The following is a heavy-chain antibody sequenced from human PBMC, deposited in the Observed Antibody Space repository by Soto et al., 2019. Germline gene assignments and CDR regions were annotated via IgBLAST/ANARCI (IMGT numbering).Heavy chain of an antibody. Sequence: PSETLSLTCAVYGGSFSGYYWSWIRQPPGKGLEWIGEINHSGSTNYNPSLKSRVTISVDTSKNQFSLKLSSVTAADTAVYYCARGSIAVAGTRRVCWFDPWGQGTLVTVSS. CDR1: GGSFSGYY. D-gene: IGHD6-19*01. J-gene: IGHJ5*02. CDR3: ARGSIAVAGTRRVCWFDP. V-gene: IGHV4-34*01. CDR2: INHSGST.